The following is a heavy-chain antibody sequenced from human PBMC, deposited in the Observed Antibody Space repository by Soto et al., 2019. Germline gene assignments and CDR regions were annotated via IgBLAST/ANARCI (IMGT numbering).Heavy chain of an antibody. CDR1: GGSISSYY. CDR2: IYTSGST. D-gene: IGHD1-26*01. V-gene: IGHV4-4*07. CDR3: ARDSRVGATDGWFDP. J-gene: IGHJ5*02. Sequence: PSETLSLTCTVSGGSISSYYWSWIRQPAGKGLEWIGRIYTSGSTNYNPSLKSRVTMSVDTSKDQFSLKLSSVTAADTAVYYCARDSRVGATDGWFDPWGQGTLVTVS.